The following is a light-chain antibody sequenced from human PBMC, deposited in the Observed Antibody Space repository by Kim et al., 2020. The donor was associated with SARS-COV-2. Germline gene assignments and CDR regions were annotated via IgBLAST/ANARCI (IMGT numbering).Light chain of an antibody. CDR1: SSNSGAGYD. Sequence: VTNSCTGSSSNSGAGYDVHWYQQLPGTAPKLLIYVNSNRPSGVPDRFSGSKSDTSASLAITGLQAEDEADYYCQSYDSSLSGPNWVFGGGTKLTVL. V-gene: IGLV1-40*01. J-gene: IGLJ3*02. CDR2: VNS. CDR3: QSYDSSLSGPNWV.